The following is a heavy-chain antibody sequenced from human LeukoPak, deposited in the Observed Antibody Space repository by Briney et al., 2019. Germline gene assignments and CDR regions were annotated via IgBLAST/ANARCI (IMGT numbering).Heavy chain of an antibody. J-gene: IGHJ5*02. CDR2: IRSKAYGGTT. CDR3: VREGGSDWYSGWFDP. D-gene: IGHD6-19*01. V-gene: IGHV3-49*04. CDR1: GFTFGDYA. Sequence: PGGSLRLSCTASGFTFGDYAMSWVRQAPGKGLEWVGFIRSKAYGGTTEYAASVKGRFTISRDNAKNSLFLQMNSLRVGDTALYYCVREGGSDWYSGWFDPWGQGTQVTVSS.